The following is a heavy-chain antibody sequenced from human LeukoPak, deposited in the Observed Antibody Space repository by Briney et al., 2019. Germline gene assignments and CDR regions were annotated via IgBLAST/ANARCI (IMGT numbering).Heavy chain of an antibody. D-gene: IGHD2-2*01. CDR1: GGSISSGGYY. CDR2: IYHSGST. Sequence: SETLSLTCTVSGGSISSGGYYWSWIRQPPGKGLEWIGYIYHSGSTYYNPSLKSRVTISVGRSKNQFSLKLSSVTAADTAVYYCARDVDIVVVPAANDAFDIWGQGTMVTVSS. V-gene: IGHV4-30-2*01. J-gene: IGHJ3*02. CDR3: ARDVDIVVVPAANDAFDI.